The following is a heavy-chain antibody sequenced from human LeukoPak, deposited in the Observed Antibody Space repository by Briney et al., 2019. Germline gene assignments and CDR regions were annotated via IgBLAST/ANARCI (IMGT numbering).Heavy chain of an antibody. Sequence: ASVKVSCKASGYTFTNCGISWVRQAPGQGLEWMGWISGYDGNTKNVQKFRGRVTMTTDTSMSTAYMELRSLRSDDTAVYYCARMAYDILTGYFQPNWFDPWGQGTLVTVSS. J-gene: IGHJ5*02. CDR2: ISGYDGNT. CDR1: GYTFTNCG. CDR3: ARMAYDILTGYFQPNWFDP. D-gene: IGHD3-9*01. V-gene: IGHV1-18*01.